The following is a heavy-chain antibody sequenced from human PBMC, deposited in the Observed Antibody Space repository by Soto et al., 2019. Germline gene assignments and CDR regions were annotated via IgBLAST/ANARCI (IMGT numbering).Heavy chain of an antibody. V-gene: IGHV3-30-3*01. Sequence: QVQLVESGGGVVQPGRSLRLSCAASGFTFSSYAMHWVRQAPGKGLEWVAVISYDGSNKYYADSVKGRFTISRDNSKNTLYLQMNSLRAEDTAVYYCARDPYYDSSGSYTLSSHFDYWGQGTLVTVCS. CDR2: ISYDGSNK. J-gene: IGHJ4*02. D-gene: IGHD3-22*01. CDR3: ARDPYYDSSGSYTLSSHFDY. CDR1: GFTFSSYA.